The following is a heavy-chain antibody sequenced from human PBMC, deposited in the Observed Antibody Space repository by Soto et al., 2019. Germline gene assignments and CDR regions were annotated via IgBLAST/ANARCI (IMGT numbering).Heavy chain of an antibody. Sequence: QVQLQESGPGLVKPSQTLSLTCTVSGGSISSGGYYWSWIRQHPGKGLEWIGYIYYSGSTYDNPSLKGRVTMSVGTAKKQFSRKLSSVTAAERAVGYCASYQQSYAFDIWGQGTMVTVSS. CDR3: ASYQQSYAFDI. J-gene: IGHJ3*02. V-gene: IGHV4-31*03. D-gene: IGHD2-2*01. CDR1: GGSISSGGYY. CDR2: IYYSGST.